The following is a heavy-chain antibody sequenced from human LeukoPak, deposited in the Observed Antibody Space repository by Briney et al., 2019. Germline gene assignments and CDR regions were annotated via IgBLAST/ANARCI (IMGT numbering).Heavy chain of an antibody. CDR1: RGSIKSSGFF. J-gene: IGHJ5*01. CDR3: ARRGSTSGLSYDS. Sequence: PSETLSLTCTVSRGSIKSSGFFWGWIRQPPGKGLEWIGSLYYTGSICYNPTLKSRVTISADKSRNQFSLHLNSVTAADTAVYYCARRGSTSGLSYDSWGKGTLVTVSS. D-gene: IGHD5-12*01. V-gene: IGHV4-39*01. CDR2: LYYTGSI.